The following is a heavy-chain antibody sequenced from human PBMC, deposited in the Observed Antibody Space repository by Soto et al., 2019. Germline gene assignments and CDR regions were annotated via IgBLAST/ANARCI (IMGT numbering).Heavy chain of an antibody. CDR1: GFTFSSYS. V-gene: IGHV3-21*01. J-gene: IGHJ3*02. CDR3: ARAEIVATISRVVGGAFDI. CDR2: ISSSSSYI. D-gene: IGHD5-12*01. Sequence: GGSLRLSCAASGFTFSSYSMNWVRQAPGKGLEWVSSISSSSSYIYYADSVKGRFTISRDNAKNSLYLQMNSLRAEDTAVYYCARAEIVATISRVVGGAFDIWGQGTMVTVSS.